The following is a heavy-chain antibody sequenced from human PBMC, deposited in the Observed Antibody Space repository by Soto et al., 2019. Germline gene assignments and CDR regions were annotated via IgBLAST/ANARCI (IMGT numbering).Heavy chain of an antibody. CDR2: INHSGST. D-gene: IGHD2-2*02. J-gene: IGHJ6*02. CDR1: GGYFSGYY. CDR3: ARFRVVVVPAAIRSGIYYYYGMDV. V-gene: IGHV4-34*01. Sequence: SATLSLTCAVYGGYFSGYYWSWIRQPPGKGLEWVGEINHSGSTNYNPSLKSRVTISVDTSKNQFSLKLSSVTAADTAVYYCARFRVVVVPAAIRSGIYYYYGMDVWGQGTTVTVSS.